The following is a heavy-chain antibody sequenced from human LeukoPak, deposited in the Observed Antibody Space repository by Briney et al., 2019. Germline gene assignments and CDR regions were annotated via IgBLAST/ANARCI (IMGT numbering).Heavy chain of an antibody. CDR2: VYFSGST. CDR3: ARSHSGTYTTGYHFDS. Sequence: PSETLSLTCTVSGGSISPYYWSWIRQPPGKGLEWIGYVYFSGSTYSNPSLRSRVTISLDTSKNQFSLNLDSVTAADTAVYYCARSHSGTYTTGYHFDSCGHGTLVTVSS. CDR1: GGSISPYY. J-gene: IGHJ4*01. V-gene: IGHV4-59*01. D-gene: IGHD1-26*01.